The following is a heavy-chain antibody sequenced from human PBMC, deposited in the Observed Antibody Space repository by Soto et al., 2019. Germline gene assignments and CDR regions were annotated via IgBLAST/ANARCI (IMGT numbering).Heavy chain of an antibody. J-gene: IGHJ4*02. V-gene: IGHV3-30*18. CDR1: GFSFSNYG. CDR2: ISFDGSNK. D-gene: IGHD1-1*01. Sequence: QVQLVESGGGVVQPGTSLRLSCAASGFSFSNYGMHWVRQAPGKGLEWVAEISFDGSNKFYADSVKGRFTISRDNSKNTVSLQMNSLRSEDTAVYYCEKDRSELEFDYWGQGTLVTVSS. CDR3: EKDRSELEFDY.